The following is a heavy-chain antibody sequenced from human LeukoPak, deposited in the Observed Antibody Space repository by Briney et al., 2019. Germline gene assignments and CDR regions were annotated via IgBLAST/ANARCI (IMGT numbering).Heavy chain of an antibody. CDR1: GFTFSSYA. Sequence: GGSLRLSCAASGFTFSSYAMSWVRQAPGKGLEWVSSIGGSGGSTYYADSVKDRFTISRDNSKNTLYLQMNSLRAEDTAVYYCAKVETAAAATLRGFDYWGQGTLVTVSS. V-gene: IGHV3-23*01. D-gene: IGHD6-13*01. CDR3: AKVETAAAATLRGFDY. J-gene: IGHJ4*02. CDR2: IGGSGGST.